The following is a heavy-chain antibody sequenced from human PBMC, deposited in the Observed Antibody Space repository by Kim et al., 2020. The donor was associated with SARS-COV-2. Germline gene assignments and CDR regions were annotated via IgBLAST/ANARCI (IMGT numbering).Heavy chain of an antibody. D-gene: IGHD6-13*01. CDR1: GFTFSSYS. V-gene: IGHV3-21*01. Sequence: GGSLRLSCAASGFTFSSYSMNWVRQAPGKGLEWVSSISSSSSYIYYADSVKGRFTISRDNAKNSLYLQMNSLRAEDTAVYYCARDHKSGEQQLVRYYGMDVWGQGTTGTVSS. CDR2: ISSSSSYI. J-gene: IGHJ6*02. CDR3: ARDHKSGEQQLVRYYGMDV.